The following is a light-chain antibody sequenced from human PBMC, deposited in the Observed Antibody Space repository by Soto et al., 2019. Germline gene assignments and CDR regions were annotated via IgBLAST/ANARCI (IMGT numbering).Light chain of an antibody. CDR3: QQYYATPT. CDR2: WAS. J-gene: IGKJ1*01. CDR1: QSVLSSSNNKNY. V-gene: IGKV4-1*01. Sequence: DIVMTQSPDSLAVSLGERGAINCKSSQSVLSSSNNKNYLAWYQQKPRQPPKLLIYWASTRESGVPDRFSGSGAGTDFTLTISSQQAADAAVYYCQQYYATPTFGQGTKVEIK.